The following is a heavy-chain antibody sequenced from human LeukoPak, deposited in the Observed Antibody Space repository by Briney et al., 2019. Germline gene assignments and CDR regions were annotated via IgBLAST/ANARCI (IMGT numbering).Heavy chain of an antibody. CDR1: GGTFSSYA. Sequence: GASVKVSCKASGGTFSSYAISWVRQAPGQGLEWMGGIIPIFGTANYAQKFQGRVTITADESTSTAYMELYCVRDEETGVYYCESYYYYYDMDVWGQGTTVTVSS. CDR2: IIPIFGTA. J-gene: IGHJ6*02. V-gene: IGHV1-69*13. CDR3: ESYYYYYDMDV.